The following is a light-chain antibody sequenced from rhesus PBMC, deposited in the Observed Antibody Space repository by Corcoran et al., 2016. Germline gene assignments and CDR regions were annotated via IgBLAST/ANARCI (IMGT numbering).Light chain of an antibody. CDR2: DVS. CDR1: SRDIGGYNY. Sequence: QAALTQPPSVSGSPGKSVTISCAGTSRDIGGYNYVSWYQQHPGKAPKLMIYDVSKRPSGVSDRLSGSKSANTASLTISGLQADHEADYYCSSYAGSTTLYIFGAGTRLTVL. V-gene: IGLV2-23*01. J-gene: IGLJ1*01. CDR3: SSYAGSTTLYI.